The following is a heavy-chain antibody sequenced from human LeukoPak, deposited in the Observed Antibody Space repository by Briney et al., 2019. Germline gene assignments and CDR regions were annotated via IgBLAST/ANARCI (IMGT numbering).Heavy chain of an antibody. Sequence: GESLKISCKGSGYRFTNYWIGWVRQMPGEGLEWMGLIYPGDSDTRYSPSFQGQVTISADKSISTAYVQWSSLKASDTAMYYCAIGGDSSTSCYRCFDYWGQGTLVTVSS. CDR1: GYRFTNYW. D-gene: IGHD2-2*02. CDR2: IYPGDSDT. V-gene: IGHV5-51*01. J-gene: IGHJ4*02. CDR3: AIGGDSSTSCYRCFDY.